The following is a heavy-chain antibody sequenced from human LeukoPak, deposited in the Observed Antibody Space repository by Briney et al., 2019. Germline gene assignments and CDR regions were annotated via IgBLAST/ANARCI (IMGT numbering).Heavy chain of an antibody. J-gene: IGHJ4*02. Sequence: GGSLRLSCAASGFTFGNYGMNWVRQAPGKGLEWVSSISSSSSHIDYADSVKGRFTISRDNAKNSLILQMNSLRAEDTAVYYCARGYGENVPLDYWDQGTLVTVSS. D-gene: IGHD4-17*01. CDR2: ISSSSSHI. CDR1: GFTFGNYG. V-gene: IGHV3-21*01. CDR3: ARGYGENVPLDY.